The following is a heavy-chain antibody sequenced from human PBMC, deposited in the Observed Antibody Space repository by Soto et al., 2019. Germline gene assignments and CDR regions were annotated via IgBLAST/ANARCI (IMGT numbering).Heavy chain of an antibody. J-gene: IGHJ4*02. CDR2: IIPILGIA. CDR3: ARVGGYCGGDCYLYYFDY. CDR1: GGTFSSYT. V-gene: IGHV1-69*02. D-gene: IGHD2-21*02. Sequence: QVQLVQSGAEVKKPGSSVKVSCKASGGTFSSYTISWVRQAPRQGLEWMGKIIPILGIANYAQKFQGRVTITAEKSTSTAYMELSSLRSEDTAVYYCARVGGYCGGDCYLYYFDYWGQGTLVTVSS.